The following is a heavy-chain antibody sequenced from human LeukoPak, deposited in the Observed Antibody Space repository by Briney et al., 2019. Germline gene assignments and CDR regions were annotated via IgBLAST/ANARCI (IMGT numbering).Heavy chain of an antibody. D-gene: IGHD6-13*01. CDR1: GFTFSVYG. V-gene: IGHV3-33*01. CDR3: ARDPSSSSWLYSFDY. Sequence: GGALRLSCAPSGFTFSVYGMHCVRQAPRKGLGWVAVIWYDGSNQYYGDTVKGRFTISRDNSKNTLYLQMNSLRAEDTAVYYCARDPSSSSWLYSFDYWGQGTLVTVSS. CDR2: IWYDGSNQ. J-gene: IGHJ4*02.